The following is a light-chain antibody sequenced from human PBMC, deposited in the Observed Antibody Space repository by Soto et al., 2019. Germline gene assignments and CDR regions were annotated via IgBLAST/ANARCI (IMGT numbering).Light chain of an antibody. CDR2: GNS. V-gene: IGLV1-40*01. CDR3: QSYDSSLSGYV. CDR1: GSKTGAGYD. J-gene: IGLJ1*01. Sequence: TEGPSGCGGPGEGGTIFCTVRGSKTGAGYDVHWYQQLPGTAPKLLIYGNSNRPSGVPDRFSGSKSGTSASLAITGLQAEDEADYYCQSYDSSLSGYVFGTGTKVTVL.